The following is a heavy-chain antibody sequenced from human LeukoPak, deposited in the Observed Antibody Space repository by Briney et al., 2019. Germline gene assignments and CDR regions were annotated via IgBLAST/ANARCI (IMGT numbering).Heavy chain of an antibody. Sequence: GGSLRLSCAVSGFIFSDYAMSWVRQAPGKGLEWVSGISGSGSTTYYADSVKGRFIISRDNSKNTLYLQMDTLRAEDAAVDYCASGGHCGGGSCFWPWGGLDYWGQGTLVIVSS. CDR3: ASGGHCGGGSCFWPWGGLDY. D-gene: IGHD2-15*01. V-gene: IGHV3-23*01. J-gene: IGHJ4*02. CDR1: GFIFSDYA. CDR2: ISGSGSTT.